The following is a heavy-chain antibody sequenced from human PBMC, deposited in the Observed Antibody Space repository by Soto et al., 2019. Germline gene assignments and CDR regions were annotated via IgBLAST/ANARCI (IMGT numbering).Heavy chain of an antibody. CDR3: ASSYYDFWSGYYTRVTGVGNWFDP. V-gene: IGHV1-69*06. CDR2: IIPIFGTA. J-gene: IGHJ5*02. Sequence: GASVKVSCKASGYTFTSYAMHWVLQAPGQRLEWMGGIIPIFGTANYAQKFQGRVTITADKSTSTAYMELSSLRSEDTAVYYCASSYYDFWSGYYTRVTGVGNWFDPWGQGTLVTVSS. CDR1: GYTFTSYA. D-gene: IGHD3-3*01.